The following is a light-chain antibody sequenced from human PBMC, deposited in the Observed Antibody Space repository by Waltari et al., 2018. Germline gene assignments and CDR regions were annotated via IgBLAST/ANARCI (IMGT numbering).Light chain of an antibody. CDR2: DAS. V-gene: IGKV3-11*01. CDR1: QSVSSY. Sequence: EIVLTHSPATLSLSPGERATLSCMASQSVSSYLAWYKQKTGQAPRILIYDASNRATGIQARFSGSGCGTDFTLTISSLEPEDFAVYYCQQRSNWPTFGGGTKVEIK. J-gene: IGKJ4*01. CDR3: QQRSNWPT.